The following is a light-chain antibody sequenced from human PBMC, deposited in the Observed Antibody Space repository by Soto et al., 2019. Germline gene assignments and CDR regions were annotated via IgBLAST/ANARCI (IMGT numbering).Light chain of an antibody. CDR2: GAS. CDR3: QQYGSSIT. CDR1: QSVSSSY. V-gene: IGKV3-20*01. Sequence: EIVLTQSPGNLSLSPGERATLSCRASQSVSSSYLAWYQQKPGQAPRLLIYGASSRATGIPDRFSGSGSGTDFTLTISRLEPDDFAVYYCQQYGSSITFGQGTRLEIK. J-gene: IGKJ5*01.